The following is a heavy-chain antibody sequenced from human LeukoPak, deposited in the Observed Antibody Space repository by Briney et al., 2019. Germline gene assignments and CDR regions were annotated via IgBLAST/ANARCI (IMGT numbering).Heavy chain of an antibody. CDR3: AKRLVDSSGWWYFDY. Sequence: GGSLRLSCAVSGFTFNIYAMSWVRQAPGKGLEWVSRVSASGGGTFYAGSVEGRFIISRDNSKNTLSLQMNSLRAEDTAVYYCAKRLVDSSGWWYFDYWGQGTLVTVSS. J-gene: IGHJ4*02. D-gene: IGHD6-19*01. V-gene: IGHV3-23*01. CDR1: GFTFNIYA. CDR2: VSASGGGT.